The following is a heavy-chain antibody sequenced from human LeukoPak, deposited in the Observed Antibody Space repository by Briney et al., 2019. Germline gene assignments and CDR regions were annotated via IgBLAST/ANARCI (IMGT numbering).Heavy chain of an antibody. CDR3: ARDATTVTTIIDY. Sequence: SETLSLTCTVSGDSISTYCWSWIRQPAGKGLEWIGRISNSGSASYNPSLKSRVTMSLDTSKNQFSLKLSSVTAADTAVYYCARDATTVTTIIDYWGQGTLVTVSS. J-gene: IGHJ4*02. D-gene: IGHD4-17*01. CDR2: ISNSGSA. CDR1: GDSISTYC. V-gene: IGHV4-4*07.